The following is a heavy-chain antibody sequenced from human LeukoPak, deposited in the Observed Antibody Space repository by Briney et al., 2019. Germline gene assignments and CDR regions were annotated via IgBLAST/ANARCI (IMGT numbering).Heavy chain of an antibody. CDR3: ARRRIVTGPAYYFDF. D-gene: IGHD1-14*01. CDR2: SNDSGGT. J-gene: IGHJ4*02. V-gene: IGHV4-34*01. CDR1: GGTFSGYY. Sequence: SETLSLTCAVYGGTFSGYYWSWIRQPPGKRLEWVGESNDSGGTNYNPSLKSRVTISADKSKNQVSLKLTSVTAADTAVYFCARRRIVTGPAYYFDFWGQGALVTVSS.